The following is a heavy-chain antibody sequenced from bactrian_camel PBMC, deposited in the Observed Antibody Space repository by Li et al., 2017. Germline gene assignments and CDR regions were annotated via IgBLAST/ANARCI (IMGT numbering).Heavy chain of an antibody. CDR2: IDSGGAT. CDR3: AEGRGSRGEHCYSLNY. J-gene: IGHJ4*01. CDR1: GSDYNSQN. V-gene: IGHV3S53*01. D-gene: IGHD6*01. Sequence: HVQLVESGGGSVQAGGSLRLSCVASGSDYNSQNMGWFRQAPGKEREGVAAIDSGGATSYANSVKGQFTVSRDSAKNTVYLQMNNLQPEDTATYYCAEGRGSRGEHCYSLNYWGQGTQVTVS.